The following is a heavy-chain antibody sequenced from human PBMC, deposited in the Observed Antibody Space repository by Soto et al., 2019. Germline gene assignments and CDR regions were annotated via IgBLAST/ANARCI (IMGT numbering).Heavy chain of an antibody. V-gene: IGHV3-11*05. J-gene: IGHJ6*02. CDR2: ISSSSTYT. CDR3: ARDRLDYGMDV. CDR1: GFTFSDYY. D-gene: IGHD3-9*01. Sequence: GGSLRLSCAASGFTFSDYYMSWIRQAPGKGLEWVSYISSSSTYTNYADSVKGRFTISRDNAKNSLYLQMNSLRAEDTAVYYCARDRLDYGMDVWGQGTAVTVSS.